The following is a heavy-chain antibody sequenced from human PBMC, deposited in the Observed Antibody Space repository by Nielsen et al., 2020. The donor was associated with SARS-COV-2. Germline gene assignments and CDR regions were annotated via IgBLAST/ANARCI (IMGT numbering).Heavy chain of an antibody. Sequence: GESLKISCAASGFTFSNYAMSWVRQAPGKGLEWVSLIYSASSATFYADSVKGRFTISRDDSKNTLYLQMNSLRAEDTAVYYCAKDRGSGWYEGVFDYWGQGTLVTVSS. CDR1: GFTFSNYA. J-gene: IGHJ4*02. CDR2: IYSASSAT. D-gene: IGHD6-19*01. V-gene: IGHV3-23*03. CDR3: AKDRGSGWYEGVFDY.